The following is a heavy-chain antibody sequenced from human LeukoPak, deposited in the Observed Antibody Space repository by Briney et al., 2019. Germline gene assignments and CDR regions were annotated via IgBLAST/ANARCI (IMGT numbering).Heavy chain of an antibody. CDR1: GGTFSSYA. J-gene: IGHJ4*02. CDR3: ASPGPTIFGVVTVDY. D-gene: IGHD3-3*01. Sequence: SVKVSCKASGGTFSSYAISWVRQAPGQGLEWMGGIIPIFGTANYAQKFQGRVTITTDESTSTAYMELSSLRSEDTAVYYCASPGPTIFGVVTVDYWGQGTLVTVSS. CDR2: IIPIFGTA. V-gene: IGHV1-69*05.